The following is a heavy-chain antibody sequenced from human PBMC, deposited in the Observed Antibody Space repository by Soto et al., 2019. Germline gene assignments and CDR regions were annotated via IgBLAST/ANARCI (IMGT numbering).Heavy chain of an antibody. Sequence: QVQLVESGGGVVQPGKSRRLSWAASGSTFSTYGIHWVRQAPARGLEWVALISYDGGSKNYGDSVKGRFIISRDNSHNTVSLQMNSLRADDTAVYFCAKEQLAMTVVVADYFDSWGQGTLVTVSS. CDR2: ISYDGGSK. CDR1: GSTFSTYG. V-gene: IGHV3-30*18. D-gene: IGHD3-22*01. CDR3: AKEQLAMTVVVADYFDS. J-gene: IGHJ4*02.